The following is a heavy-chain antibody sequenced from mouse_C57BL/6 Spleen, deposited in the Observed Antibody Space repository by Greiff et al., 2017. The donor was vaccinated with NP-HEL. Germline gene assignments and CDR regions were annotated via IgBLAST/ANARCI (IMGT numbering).Heavy chain of an antibody. D-gene: IGHD1-1*01. CDR2: IWWDDDK. CDR3: ARMGNSNYYGSSYWYFDV. V-gene: IGHV8-8*01. CDR1: GFSLSTFGMG. J-gene: IGHJ1*03. Sequence: VKLMESGPGILQPSQTLSLTCSFSGFSLSTFGMGVGWIRQPSGKGLEWLAHIWWDDDKYYNPALKSRLTISKDTSKNQVFLKIANVDTADTATYYCARMGNSNYYGSSYWYFDVWGTGTTVTVSS.